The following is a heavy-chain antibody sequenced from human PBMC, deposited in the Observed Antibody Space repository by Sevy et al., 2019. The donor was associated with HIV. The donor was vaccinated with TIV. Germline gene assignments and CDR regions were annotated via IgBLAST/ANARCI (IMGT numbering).Heavy chain of an antibody. Sequence: SETLSLTCTVSGGSISSYYWSWIRQPPGKGLEWIGYIYYSGSTNYNPSHKSRVTISVDTSKNQFSLKLSSVTAADTAVYYCARDSSSSKRGINWFDPWGQGTLVTVSS. D-gene: IGHD6-6*01. CDR1: GGSISSYY. J-gene: IGHJ5*02. CDR2: IYYSGST. CDR3: ARDSSSSKRGINWFDP. V-gene: IGHV4-59*01.